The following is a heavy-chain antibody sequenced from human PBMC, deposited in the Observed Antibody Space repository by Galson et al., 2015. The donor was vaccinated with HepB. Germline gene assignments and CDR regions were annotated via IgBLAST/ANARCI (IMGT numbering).Heavy chain of an antibody. CDR2: ISGSGDSA. D-gene: IGHD3-9*01. CDR3: AKVESYYDILTGRHDALDI. V-gene: IGHV3-23*01. Sequence: SLRLSCAASGFSFSDYVMNWVRQAPGKGLEWVSVISGSGDSAFYAHSVRGRFTISRNNPKNTLYLQMSSLRPEDTAVYYCAKVESYYDILTGRHDALDIWGPGTMVTVSS. CDR1: GFSFSDYV. J-gene: IGHJ3*02.